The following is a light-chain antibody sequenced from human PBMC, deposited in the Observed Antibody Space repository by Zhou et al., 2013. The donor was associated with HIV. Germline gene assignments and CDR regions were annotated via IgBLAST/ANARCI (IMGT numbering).Light chain of an antibody. V-gene: IGKV1-9*01. CDR1: QGISSY. J-gene: IGKJ4*01. CDR3: QQLNSYPLT. Sequence: DIHLTQSPSFLSASVGDRVTITCRSSQGISSYLAWYQQKPGKAPRLLIYAASTLHSGVPSRFSGSGSGTEFTLSISSLQPEDFATYYCQQLNSYPLTFGGGTKAEIK. CDR2: AAS.